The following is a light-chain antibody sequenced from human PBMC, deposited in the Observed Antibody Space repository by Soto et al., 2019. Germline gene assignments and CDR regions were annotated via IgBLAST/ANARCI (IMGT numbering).Light chain of an antibody. CDR2: AAS. J-gene: IGKJ1*01. V-gene: IGKV1-39*01. CDR1: QGIGNA. Sequence: DIQMTQSPSSLSASVGDRVTISCRASQGIGNALGWYQQKPGKAPKLLIYAASSLQSGVPSRFSGSGSGTDFTLTISSLQPEDFATYYCQQSYSTRWTFGQGTKVDIK. CDR3: QQSYSTRWT.